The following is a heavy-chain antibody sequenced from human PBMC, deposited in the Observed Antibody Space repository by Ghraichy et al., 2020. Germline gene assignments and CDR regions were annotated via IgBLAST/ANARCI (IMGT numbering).Heavy chain of an antibody. CDR2: ISGGSTYI. CDR1: GFTFSYYG. Sequence: GGSLRLSCAASGFTFSYYGMNWVRQAPGKGLEWVATISGGSTYIFYADSVKGRFTISRDNAKNSLYLQMSSLRADDTAVYYCARGRRCSSTICNTSESWGQGTLVTVSS. V-gene: IGHV3-21*01. J-gene: IGHJ5*02. CDR3: ARGRRCSSTICNTSES. D-gene: IGHD2-2*02.